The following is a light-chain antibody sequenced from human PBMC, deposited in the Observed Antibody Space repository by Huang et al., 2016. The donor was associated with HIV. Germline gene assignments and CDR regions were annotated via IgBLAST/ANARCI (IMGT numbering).Light chain of an antibody. CDR3: QQYSKYPFT. V-gene: IGKV1-16*01. CDR2: FAS. CDR1: QDISSY. J-gene: IGKJ3*01. Sequence: DIQMTQSPSSLSASVGDRVTITCRASQDISSYLVWYQHKAGMAPKSLIFFASTLQTGVPSRFSGSGSATDFTLTINNLQPDDFATYYCQQYSKYPFTFGPGTIVDVK.